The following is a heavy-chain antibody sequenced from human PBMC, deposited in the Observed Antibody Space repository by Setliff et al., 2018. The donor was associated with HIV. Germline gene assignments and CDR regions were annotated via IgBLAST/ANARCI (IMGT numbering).Heavy chain of an antibody. CDR3: ARVGSYWSTFDY. V-gene: IGHV7-4-1*02. Sequence: ASVKVSCKASGYTLTTYGISWVRQAPGQGPEWMGWINTETGNPMYAQGFTGRFVFSLDTSVSTAHLQINSLKAEDTAMYYCARVGSYWSTFDYWGQGALVTVSS. D-gene: IGHD1-26*01. J-gene: IGHJ4*02. CDR2: INTETGNP. CDR1: GYTLTTYG.